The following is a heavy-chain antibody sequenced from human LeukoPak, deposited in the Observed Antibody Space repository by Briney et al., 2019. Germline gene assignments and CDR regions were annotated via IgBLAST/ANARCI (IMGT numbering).Heavy chain of an antibody. CDR1: GYTFTSYD. V-gene: IGHV1-8*03. Sequence: ASVKVSCKASGYTFTSYDINWVRQATGQGLEWMGWMNPNSGNTGYAQKFQGRVTITRNTSISTAYMELSSLRSEDTAVYYCARAQDFDYYDSSGYDYWGQGTLVTVSS. D-gene: IGHD3-22*01. CDR2: MNPNSGNT. J-gene: IGHJ4*02. CDR3: ARAQDFDYYDSSGYDY.